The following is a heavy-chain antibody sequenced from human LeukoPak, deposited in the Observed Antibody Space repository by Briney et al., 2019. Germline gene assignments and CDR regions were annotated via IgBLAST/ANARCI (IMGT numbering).Heavy chain of an antibody. J-gene: IGHJ4*02. CDR1: GFTFSRYA. Sequence: GGSLRLSCAASGFTFSRYAMTWVRQSPGKGLEWVSDISGSVGSTYYADSVKGRFTISRDNSKDTLYLQMNSLRAEDTAVYYCARVNVLASGSFDYWGQGTPVTVSS. CDR3: ARVNVLASGSFDY. CDR2: ISGSVGST. V-gene: IGHV3-23*01. D-gene: IGHD3-10*01.